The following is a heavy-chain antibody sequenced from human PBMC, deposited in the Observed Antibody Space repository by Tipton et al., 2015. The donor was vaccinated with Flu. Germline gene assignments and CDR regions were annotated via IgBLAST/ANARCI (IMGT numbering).Heavy chain of an antibody. J-gene: IGHJ4*02. CDR3: ARDVAAFPAAIRD. CDR2: FFYGETT. V-gene: IGHV4-59*01. D-gene: IGHD6-13*01. Sequence: GLVKPSETLSLTCTVSGDSISTFYWGWIRQPPGKGLEWIGHFFYGETTKYSPSLKSRVTMSVDTSKTQLSLKLTSVTAADTAVYYCARDVAAFPAAIRDWGQGTLVTVSS. CDR1: GDSISTFY.